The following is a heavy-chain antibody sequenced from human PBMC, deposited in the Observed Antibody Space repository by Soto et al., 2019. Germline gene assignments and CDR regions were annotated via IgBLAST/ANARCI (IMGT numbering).Heavy chain of an antibody. Sequence: ESLKISCKGSGYSFTSYWISWVRQMPGKGLEWMGRIDPSDSYTNYSPSFQGHVTISADKSISTAYLQWSSLKASDTAMYYCARLPGIAAAGNGMDVWGQGTTVTVSS. J-gene: IGHJ6*02. D-gene: IGHD6-13*01. CDR3: ARLPGIAAAGNGMDV. V-gene: IGHV5-10-1*01. CDR1: GYSFTSYW. CDR2: IDPSDSYT.